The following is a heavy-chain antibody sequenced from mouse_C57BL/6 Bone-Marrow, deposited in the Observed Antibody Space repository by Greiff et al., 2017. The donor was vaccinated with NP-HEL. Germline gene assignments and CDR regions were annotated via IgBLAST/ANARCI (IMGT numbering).Heavy chain of an antibody. V-gene: IGHV5-17*01. CDR2: ISSGSSTI. CDR1: GFTFRDYG. D-gene: IGHD1-1*01. Sequence: EVQLVESGGGLVKPGGSLKLSCAASGFTFRDYGMHWVRQAPEKGLEWVAYISSGSSTIYYADTVKGRFTISRDNAKNTLFLQMTSLRSEDTAMYYCARSNYYGSSPCAMDYWGQGTSVTVSS. J-gene: IGHJ4*01. CDR3: ARSNYYGSSPCAMDY.